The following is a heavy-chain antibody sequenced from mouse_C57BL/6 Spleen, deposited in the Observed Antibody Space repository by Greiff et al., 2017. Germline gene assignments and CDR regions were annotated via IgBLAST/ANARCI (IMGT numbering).Heavy chain of an antibody. V-gene: IGHV1-69*01. J-gene: IGHJ2*01. CDR3: ARGVLTGTGGYFDY. Sequence: QVQLKQPGAELVMPGASVKLSCKASGYTFTSYWMHWVKQRPGQGLEWIGEIDPSDSYTNYNQKFKGKSTLTVDKSSSTAYMQLSSLTSEDSAVYYCARGVLTGTGGYFDYWGQGTTLTVSS. CDR2: IDPSDSYT. D-gene: IGHD4-1*01. CDR1: GYTFTSYW.